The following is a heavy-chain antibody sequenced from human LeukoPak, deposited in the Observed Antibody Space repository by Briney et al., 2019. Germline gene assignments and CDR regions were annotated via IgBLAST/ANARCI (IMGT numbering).Heavy chain of an antibody. V-gene: IGHV3-23*01. CDR3: AKGPSISAVGYFDY. Sequence: GGSLRLSCAASGFTFSSYAMSWVRQAPGKGLEWVSIMSGSGNITYYADSVKGRFTISRDNSKNPLYLQMNSLRAEDTAVYYCAKGPSISAVGYFDYWGQGTLVTVSS. CDR1: GFTFSSYA. D-gene: IGHD6-13*01. J-gene: IGHJ4*02. CDR2: MSGSGNIT.